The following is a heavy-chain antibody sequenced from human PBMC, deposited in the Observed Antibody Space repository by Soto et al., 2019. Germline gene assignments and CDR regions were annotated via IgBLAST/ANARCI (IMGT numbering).Heavy chain of an antibody. CDR2: ISAYNGNT. D-gene: IGHD3-3*01. J-gene: IGHJ6*03. CDR3: ARCSEYYDFWSGYLQNDYYMDV. V-gene: IGHV1-18*01. Sequence: GGSVEVSCKASGLTFSSYCISWVRQGPGQRREWKGWISAYNGNTNYAQKLQGRVTMTTDTSTSTAYMELRSLRSDDTAVYYCARCSEYYDFWSGYLQNDYYMDVWGKGTTVTVSS. CDR1: GLTFSSYC.